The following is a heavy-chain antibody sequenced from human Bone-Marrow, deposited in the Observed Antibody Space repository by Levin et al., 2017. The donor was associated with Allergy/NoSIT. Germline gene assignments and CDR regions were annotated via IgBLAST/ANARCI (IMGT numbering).Heavy chain of an antibody. V-gene: IGHV1-2*02. CDR3: ARDPHYSSTTGEY. Sequence: ASVKVSCKASGYTFTAYYLHWVRRAPGTGLEWMGWINPNNGATNYAQRFQGRVTMTRDTSTTTAYMELSGLTSDDTAFYYCARDPHYSSTTGEYWGQGTLVTVSS. D-gene: IGHD4-11*01. J-gene: IGHJ4*02. CDR2: INPNNGAT. CDR1: GYTFTAYY.